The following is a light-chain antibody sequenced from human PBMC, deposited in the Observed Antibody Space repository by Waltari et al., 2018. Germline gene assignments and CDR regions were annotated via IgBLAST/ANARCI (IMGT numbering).Light chain of an antibody. CDR3: CSYGGSSSNWM. V-gene: IGLV2-23*01. J-gene: IGLJ3*02. CDR2: EGS. CDR1: SSDVGSYNL. Sequence: QSALTQPASVSGSPGQSITISCTGTSSDVGSYNLVSWYQHHPGKAPQLMTYEGSKRPSGVSNRFSGSKSDNMASLTISGLQAEDEADYYCCSYGGSSSNWMFGGGTKLTVL.